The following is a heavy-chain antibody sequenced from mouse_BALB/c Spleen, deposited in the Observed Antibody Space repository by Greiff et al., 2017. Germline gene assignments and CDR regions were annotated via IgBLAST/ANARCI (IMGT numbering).Heavy chain of an antibody. D-gene: IGHD1-1*01. Sequence: EVQVVESGAELVRSGASVKLSCTASGFNIKDYYMHWVKQRPEQGLEWIGWIDPENGDTEYAPKFKGKATMTADTSSNTAYLQLSSLTSEDTAVYYCNALHYYGSSYYAMDYWGQGTSVTVSS. CDR2: IDPENGDT. CDR1: GFNIKDYY. J-gene: IGHJ4*01. CDR3: NALHYYGSSYYAMDY. V-gene: IGHV14-4*02.